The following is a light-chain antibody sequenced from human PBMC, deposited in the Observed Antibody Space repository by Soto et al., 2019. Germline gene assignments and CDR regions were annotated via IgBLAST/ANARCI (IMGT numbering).Light chain of an antibody. Sequence: QSALTLPASASGSLGQSVTTCCAGTSSDVGGYNYASWYQQHPGKAPKQIIYEVTKRPSGAPGRFSGCQSSNTASLTVSGLQVEDEADYSCSSYSGYSNVCGGGT. J-gene: IGLJ2*01. V-gene: IGLV2-8*01. CDR3: SSYSGYSNV. CDR1: SSDVGGYNY. CDR2: EVT.